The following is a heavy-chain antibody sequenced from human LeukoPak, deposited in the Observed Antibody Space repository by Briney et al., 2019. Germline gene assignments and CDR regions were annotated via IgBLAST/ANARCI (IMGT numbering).Heavy chain of an antibody. J-gene: IGHJ4*02. CDR1: GYTFTSYD. CDR2: MNPNSGNT. Sequence: ASVKVSCKASGYTFTSYDINWVRQATGQGLEWMGWMNPNSGNTGYAQKFQGRVTMTRNTSISTAYMELSSLRSEDTAVYYCARGSKPITIFGVVIRSNLDYWGQGTLVTVSS. V-gene: IGHV1-8*01. CDR3: ARGSKPITIFGVVIRSNLDY. D-gene: IGHD3-3*01.